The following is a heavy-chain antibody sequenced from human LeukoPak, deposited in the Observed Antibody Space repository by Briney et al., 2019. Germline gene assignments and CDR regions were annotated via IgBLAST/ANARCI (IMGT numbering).Heavy chain of an antibody. CDR3: ARDHIFERWLQFSWGTAGFEFQH. D-gene: IGHD5-24*01. CDR1: GYTFTGYY. V-gene: IGHV1-2*02. J-gene: IGHJ1*01. CDR2: INPNSGGT. Sequence: GASVKVSCKASGYTFTGYYMHWVRQAPGQGLEWMGWINPNSGGTNYAQKFQGRVTMTRDTSISTAYMELSRLRSDDTAVYYCARDHIFERWLQFSWGTAGFEFQHWGQGTLVTVSS.